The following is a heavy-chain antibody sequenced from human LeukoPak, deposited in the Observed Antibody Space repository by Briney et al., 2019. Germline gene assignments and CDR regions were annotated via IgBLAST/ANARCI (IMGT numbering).Heavy chain of an antibody. V-gene: IGHV1-2*06. Sequence: GASVKVSCKASGYTFTGYYMHWVRQAPGQGLEWMGRINPNSGGTNYAQKFQGRVTMTRDTSISTAYMELSRLRSDDTAVYYCARDRDYVWGSYRLDAFDIWGPGTMVTVSS. D-gene: IGHD3-16*02. CDR3: ARDRDYVWGSYRLDAFDI. J-gene: IGHJ3*02. CDR1: GYTFTGYY. CDR2: INPNSGGT.